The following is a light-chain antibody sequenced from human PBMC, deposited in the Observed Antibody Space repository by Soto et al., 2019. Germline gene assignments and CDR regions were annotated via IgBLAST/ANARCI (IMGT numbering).Light chain of an antibody. CDR3: QQLNSYPRT. Sequence: DIQLTQSPSFLSSSVGYRFTITCRASQGISSYLAWYQQKPGKAPKLLIYAASTLQSGVPSRFSGSGSGTEFTLTISSLQPEDFATYYCQQLNSYPRTFGGGTKVDIK. CDR2: AAS. V-gene: IGKV1-9*01. J-gene: IGKJ4*01. CDR1: QGISSY.